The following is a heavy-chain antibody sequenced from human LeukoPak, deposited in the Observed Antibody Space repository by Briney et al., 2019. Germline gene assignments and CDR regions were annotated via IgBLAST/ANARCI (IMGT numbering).Heavy chain of an antibody. D-gene: IGHD3-10*01. CDR1: GYTFTSYY. Sequence: GASVKVSCKASGYTFTSYYMHWVRQAPGQGLEWMGIINPSGGSTSYAQKFQGRVTMTRDTSTSTVYMELSSLRSEDTAVYYCARVCEPILGLEGLLWFGELECRPPYGMDVWGQGTTVTVSS. J-gene: IGHJ6*02. CDR3: ARVCEPILGLEGLLWFGELECRPPYGMDV. V-gene: IGHV1-46*01. CDR2: INPSGGST.